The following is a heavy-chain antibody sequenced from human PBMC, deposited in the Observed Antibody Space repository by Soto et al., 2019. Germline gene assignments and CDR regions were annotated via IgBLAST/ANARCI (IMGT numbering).Heavy chain of an antibody. J-gene: IGHJ5*02. CDR3: ARSGYSYGYLGGFDP. Sequence: QVQLQESGPGLVKPSQTLSLTCTVSGGSISSGDYYWSWIRQPPGKGLEWIGYIYYSGRTYHNPSLKVRVTISVDTSKNQFSLKLSSVTAADTAVYYCARSGYSYGYLGGFDPWGQGTLVTVSS. D-gene: IGHD5-18*01. CDR2: IYYSGRT. CDR1: GGSISSGDYY. V-gene: IGHV4-30-4*01.